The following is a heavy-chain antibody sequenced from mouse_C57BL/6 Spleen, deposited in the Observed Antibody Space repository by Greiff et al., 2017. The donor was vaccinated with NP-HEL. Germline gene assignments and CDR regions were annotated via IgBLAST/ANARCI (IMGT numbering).Heavy chain of an antibody. Sequence: QVQLQQPGAELVMPGASVKLSCKASGYTFTSYWMHWVKQRPGQGLEWIGEIDPSDSYTNYNQKFTGKSTLTVDKSSSTAYMQLSSLTSEDSAVYYCARGGSTYYFDYWGQGTTLTVSS. CDR2: IDPSDSYT. V-gene: IGHV1-69*01. CDR1: GYTFTSYW. J-gene: IGHJ2*01. CDR3: ARGGSTYYFDY.